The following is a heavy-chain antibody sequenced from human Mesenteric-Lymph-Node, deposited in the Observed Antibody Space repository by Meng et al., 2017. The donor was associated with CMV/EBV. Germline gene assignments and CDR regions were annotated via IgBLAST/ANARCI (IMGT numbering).Heavy chain of an antibody. CDR3: ARVRGYCSSTSCYNWFDP. D-gene: IGHD2-2*01. CDR2: INHSGST. CDR1: GSCRVYG. V-gene: IGHV4-34*01. J-gene: IGHJ5*02. Sequence: GSCRVYGWSWSRQPPGKGMEWMGEINHSGSTNYHPSLKSRVTISADTSKNQFSLKLSSVTAADTAVYYCARVRGYCSSTSCYNWFDPWGQGTLVTVSS.